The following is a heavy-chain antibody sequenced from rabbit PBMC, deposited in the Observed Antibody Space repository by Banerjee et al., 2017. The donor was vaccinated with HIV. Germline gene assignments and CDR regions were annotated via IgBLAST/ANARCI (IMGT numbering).Heavy chain of an antibody. CDR2: INTSSGNT. V-gene: IGHV1S45*01. J-gene: IGHJ4*01. D-gene: IGHD4-1*01. CDR3: ARDLAGAIGWNFNL. Sequence: QEQLVESGGDLVKPGRSLTLTCTASGFSFSDKYVMCWVRQAPGKGLEWIGCINTSSGNTVYASWAKGRFTISKTSSTTVTLQMTSLTAADTATYFCARDLAGAIGWNFNLWGPGTLVTVS. CDR1: GFSFSDKYV.